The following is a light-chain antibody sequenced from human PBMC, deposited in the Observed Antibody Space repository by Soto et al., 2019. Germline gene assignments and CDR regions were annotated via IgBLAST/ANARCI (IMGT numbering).Light chain of an antibody. CDR2: KAS. J-gene: IGKJ1*01. CDR3: QHYNSYSEA. V-gene: IGKV1-5*03. CDR1: QTISSW. Sequence: DIQMTQSPSTLPGSVGVRVTITCRASQTISSWLAWYQQKPGKAPKLLIYKASTLKSWVPSRFSGSGSGTEFTLTISSLQPDDFATYYCQHYNSYSEAFGQVTKVDIK.